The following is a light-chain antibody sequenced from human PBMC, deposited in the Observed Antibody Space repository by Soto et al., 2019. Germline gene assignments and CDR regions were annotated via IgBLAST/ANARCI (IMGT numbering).Light chain of an antibody. V-gene: IGLV3-1*01. Sequence: SYELTQPPSVSVSPGQTASITCSGDKLGDKYACWYQQKPGQSPVLVIYQDSKRPSVIPERFSGSNSGNTATLTISGTQAMYEADYYCQAWDSSPVVFGGGTQLTVL. J-gene: IGLJ2*01. CDR3: QAWDSSPVV. CDR1: KLGDKY. CDR2: QDS.